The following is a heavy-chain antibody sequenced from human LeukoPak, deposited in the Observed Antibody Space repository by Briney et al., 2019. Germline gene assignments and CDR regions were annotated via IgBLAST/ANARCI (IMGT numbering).Heavy chain of an antibody. D-gene: IGHD3-10*01. V-gene: IGHV1-8*02. CDR1: GGTFSSYA. Sequence: ASVKVSCKASGGTFSSYAISWVRQAPGQGLEWMRWMNPNNGNTGYAQKFQGRVTMTRDTTISTAYMELRSLRSEDTAVYYCVRDGEGVAISVNYWFDPWGQGTLVTVSS. CDR3: VRDGEGVAISVNYWFDP. CDR2: MNPNNGNT. J-gene: IGHJ5*02.